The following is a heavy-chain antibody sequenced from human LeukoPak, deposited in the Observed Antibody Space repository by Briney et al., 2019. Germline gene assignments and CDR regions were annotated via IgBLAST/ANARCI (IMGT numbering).Heavy chain of an antibody. Sequence: PGGSLTLSCAASGFTFSDYDMHGLRQAPGKGLEWVSLDRSTYGGGILEYADSVIDQFTVSRDDSKNSLFLQMTSLGGEDASTYHAVKTATPYSVTTPTHNDVMDVWGKGTTVTVSS. CDR3: VKTATPYSVTTPTHNDVMDV. CDR2: DRSTYGGGIL. D-gene: IGHD4-11*01. V-gene: IGHV3-23*01. J-gene: IGHJ6*03. CDR1: GFTFSDYD.